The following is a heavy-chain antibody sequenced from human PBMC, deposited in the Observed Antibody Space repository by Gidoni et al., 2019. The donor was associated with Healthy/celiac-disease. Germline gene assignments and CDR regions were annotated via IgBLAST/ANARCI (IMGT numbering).Heavy chain of an antibody. D-gene: IGHD6-13*01. V-gene: IGHV1-69*04. Sequence: VRLVRSGCAVKKPGSSVKASCMASGGTLTSYAISWVRRAPGQGLEWTGRIIPNLGIANYSQKCQGRVTITADKATSTAYMELSSLRSEDTAVYYCAGTGYSSSWYGDAFEIWGQGTMVTVSS. CDR3: AGTGYSSSWYGDAFEI. CDR2: IIPNLGIA. CDR1: GGTLTSYA. J-gene: IGHJ3*02.